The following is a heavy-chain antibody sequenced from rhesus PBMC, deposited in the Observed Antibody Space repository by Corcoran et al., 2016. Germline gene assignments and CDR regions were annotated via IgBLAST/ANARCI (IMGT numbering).Heavy chain of an antibody. Sequence: QLQLQESGPGLVKPSETLSLTCAGSGGSISSNYWTWIRQPPGKGRDGIGRISGSGGSTDYNPSLKSRVTISTDTSKNQFSLKLSSVTAADTAVYYCAGGYSGTYYYGYWGQGVLVTVSS. D-gene: IGHD3-16*01. CDR3: AGGYSGTYYYGY. CDR1: GGSISSNY. CDR2: ISGSGGST. V-gene: IGHV4-173*01. J-gene: IGHJ4*01.